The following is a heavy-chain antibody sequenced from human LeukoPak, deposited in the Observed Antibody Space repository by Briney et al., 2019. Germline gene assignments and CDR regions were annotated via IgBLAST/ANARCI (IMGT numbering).Heavy chain of an antibody. CDR3: AKDGNSRGYYFDY. D-gene: IGHD3-10*01. V-gene: IGHV3-30*02. CDR1: GFTFSSYA. J-gene: IGHJ4*02. Sequence: PGGSLRLSCAASGFTFSSYAMHWVRQAPGKGLEWVAFIRYDGSNKYYADSVKGRFTISRDNSKNTLYLQMNSLRAEDTAVYYCAKDGNSRGYYFDYWGQGTLVTVSS. CDR2: IRYDGSNK.